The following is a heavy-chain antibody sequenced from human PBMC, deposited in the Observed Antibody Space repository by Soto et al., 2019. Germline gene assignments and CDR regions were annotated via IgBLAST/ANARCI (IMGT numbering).Heavy chain of an antibody. D-gene: IGHD3-22*01. V-gene: IGHV4-61*01. CDR2: IYYSGST. CDR3: ARTGYYYDSSGYFDY. J-gene: IGHJ4*02. CDR1: CGSVISGSYY. Sequence: SETLSLTCTVSCGSVISGSYYWSWIRQPPGKGLEWIGYIYYSGSTNYNPSLKSRVTISVDTSKNQFSLKLSSVTAADTAVYYCARTGYYYDSSGYFDYWGQGTLVTVSS.